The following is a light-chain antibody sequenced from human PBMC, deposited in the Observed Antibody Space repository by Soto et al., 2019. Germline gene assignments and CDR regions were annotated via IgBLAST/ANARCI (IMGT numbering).Light chain of an antibody. V-gene: IGLV2-8*02. Sequence: ALTQVASGSSVDLGCGPIFSNETSSDVGGYNYVSWYQQHPGEAPKLMIYEVSKRPSGVPDRFSGSKSGNTASLTVSGLQAEDEADYYCSSYAGSTLYVFGTGTKVTVL. CDR3: SSYAGSTLYV. CDR2: EVS. J-gene: IGLJ1*01. CDR1: SSDVGGYNY.